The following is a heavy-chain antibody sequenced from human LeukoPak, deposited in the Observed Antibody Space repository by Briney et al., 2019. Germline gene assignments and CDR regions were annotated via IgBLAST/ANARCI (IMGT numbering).Heavy chain of an antibody. CDR2: IYYSGST. J-gene: IGHJ6*03. V-gene: IGHV4-59*01. CDR3: ARAGSYSGSSYYYYYYMDV. D-gene: IGHD6-6*01. Sequence: SETLSLTCTVSGGSISSYYWSWIRQPPGKGLEWIGYIYYSGSTNYNPSLKSRVTISVDTSKNQFSLKLSSVTAADTAVYYCARAGSYSGSSYYYYYYMDVWGKGTTVTVSS. CDR1: GGSISSYY.